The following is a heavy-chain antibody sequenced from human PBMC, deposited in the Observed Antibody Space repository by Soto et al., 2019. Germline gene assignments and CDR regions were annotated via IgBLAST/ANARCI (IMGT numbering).Heavy chain of an antibody. J-gene: IGHJ6*03. V-gene: IGHV4-59*08. Sequence: SETLSLTCTVSGGSISSYYWSWIRQPPGKGLEWIGYIYYSGSTNYNPSLKSRVTISVDTSKNQFSLKLSSVTAADTAVYYCARQGRPGYCSGGSCYYYYYMDVWGKGTTVTVSS. CDR1: GGSISSYY. CDR2: IYYSGST. D-gene: IGHD2-15*01. CDR3: ARQGRPGYCSGGSCYYYYYMDV.